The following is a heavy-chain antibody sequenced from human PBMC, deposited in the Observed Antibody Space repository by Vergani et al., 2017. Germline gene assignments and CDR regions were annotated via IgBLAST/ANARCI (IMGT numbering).Heavy chain of an antibody. D-gene: IGHD6-13*01. V-gene: IGHV4-34*11. Sequence: QVQLQQWGAGLLKPSETLSLTCAVYGGSFSGYYWSWIRQPPGKGLEWIGYIYYSGSTNYNPTLKSRVTISVDTSKNQFSLKLSSVTAADTAVYYCAGSIAAAGVDYWGQGTLVTVSS. CDR1: GGSFSGYY. CDR2: IYYSGST. J-gene: IGHJ4*02. CDR3: AGSIAAAGVDY.